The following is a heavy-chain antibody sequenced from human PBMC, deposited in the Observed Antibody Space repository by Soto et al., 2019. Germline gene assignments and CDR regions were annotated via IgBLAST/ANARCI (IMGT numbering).Heavy chain of an antibody. J-gene: IGHJ4*02. CDR1: GGSLTDYW. CDR2: INPIGHS. V-gene: IGHV4-34*01. D-gene: IGHD3-10*01. CDR3: ARDFGAGAHFDH. Sequence: QVHLQQWGTGLLKPSETLSLTCVVYGGSLTDYWWTWTRQTPGKGLEWIGEINPIGHSNYNPSLKSRVTISLDTSQNQSSLKLTSVTAADTAVYYCARDFGAGAHFDHWGQGSLVTVSS.